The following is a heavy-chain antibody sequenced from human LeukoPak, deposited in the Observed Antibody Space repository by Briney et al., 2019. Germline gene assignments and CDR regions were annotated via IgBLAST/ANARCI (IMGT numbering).Heavy chain of an antibody. CDR2: IRSKAYGGTT. CDR3: TRVGSGYDWKGGNWFDP. CDR1: GFTFGDYA. V-gene: IGHV3-49*04. D-gene: IGHD5-12*01. J-gene: IGHJ5*02. Sequence: PGGFLRLSCTASGFTFGDYAMSWVRQAPGKGLEWVGFIRSKAYGGTTEYAASVKGRFTISRDDSKSIAYLQMNSLKTEDTAVYYCTRVGSGYDWKGGNWFDPWGQGTLVTVSS.